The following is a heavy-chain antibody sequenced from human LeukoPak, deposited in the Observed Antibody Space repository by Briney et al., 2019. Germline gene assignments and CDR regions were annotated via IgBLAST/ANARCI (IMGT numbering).Heavy chain of an antibody. CDR1: GFTFSSYA. Sequence: GGSLRLSCAASGFTFSSYAMSWVRQAPGKGLEGVSAISGSGCSTYYADSVKGRFTISRDNSKTTLYLQMNSLRAEDTAVYYCAKLHTVQLRLWFGELLSYFQHWGQGTLVTVYS. CDR2: ISGSGCST. V-gene: IGHV3-23*01. CDR3: AKLHTVQLRLWFGELLSYFQH. D-gene: IGHD3-10*01. J-gene: IGHJ1*01.